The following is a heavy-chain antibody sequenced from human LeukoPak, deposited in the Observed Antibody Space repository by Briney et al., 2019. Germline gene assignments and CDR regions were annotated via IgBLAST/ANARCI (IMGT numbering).Heavy chain of an antibody. V-gene: IGHV3-48*03. CDR3: AREPTMTTVTTSRI. Sequence: GGSLRLSCAASGFTFSSYEMNWVRQAPGKGLEWVSYISSIGSTIYYADSVKGRFTISRDNAKNSLYLQMSGLRAEDTAVYYCAREPTMTTVTTSRIWGQGTLVTVSS. J-gene: IGHJ4*02. CDR2: ISSIGSTI. CDR1: GFTFSSYE. D-gene: IGHD4-17*01.